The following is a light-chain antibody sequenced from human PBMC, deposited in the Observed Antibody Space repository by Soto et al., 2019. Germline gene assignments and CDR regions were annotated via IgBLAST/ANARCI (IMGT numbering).Light chain of an antibody. J-gene: IGKJ4*01. CDR1: QGISSY. CDR2: AAS. CDR3: QQYYSYPRT. V-gene: IGKV1-8*01. Sequence: AIRMTQSPSSLSASTGDRVTITCRASQGISSYLAWYQQKPGKAPKLLIYAASTLQSGVPSRFSGSGSGTDFPLTISCLQTEEFETYYCQQYYSYPRTFGGGTKVEIK.